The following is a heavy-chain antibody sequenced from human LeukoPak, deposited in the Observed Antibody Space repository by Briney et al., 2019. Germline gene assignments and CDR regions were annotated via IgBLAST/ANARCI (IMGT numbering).Heavy chain of an antibody. J-gene: IGHJ6*02. V-gene: IGHV3-21*01. CDR3: ARDLHYYGMDV. CDR1: GFTFSSYS. Sequence: GGSLRLSCAASGFTFSSYSMDWVRQAPGKGLEWVSSISSSSSYIYYADSVKGRFTISRDNAKNSLYLQMNSLRAEDTAVYYCARDLHYYGMDVWGQGTTVTVSS. CDR2: ISSSSSYI.